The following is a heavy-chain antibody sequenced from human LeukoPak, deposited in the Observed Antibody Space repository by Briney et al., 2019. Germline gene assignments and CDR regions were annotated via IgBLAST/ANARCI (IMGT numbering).Heavy chain of an antibody. J-gene: IGHJ6*02. CDR3: AKGGGSMATIDYYCGMDV. D-gene: IGHD5-24*01. CDR1: GFTFSSYG. Sequence: PGRSLRLSCAASGFTFSSYGMHWVRQAPGKGLEWVAVISYDGSNKYYADSVKGRFTISRDNSKNTLYLQMNSLRAEDTAVYYCAKGGGSMATIDYYCGMDVWGQGTTVTVSS. V-gene: IGHV3-30*18. CDR2: ISYDGSNK.